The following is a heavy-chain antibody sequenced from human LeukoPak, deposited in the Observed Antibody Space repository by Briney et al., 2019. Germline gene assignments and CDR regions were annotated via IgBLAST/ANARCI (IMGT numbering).Heavy chain of an antibody. CDR2: INPNSGGT. Sequence: ASVKVSCKASGYTFTGYYMHWVRQAPGQGLEWMGWINPNSGGTNYAQKFQGRVTMTRDTSISTAYMELSRLRSDDTAVYYCARATYYYDSSGYWALDCWGQGTLVTVSS. CDR1: GYTFTGYY. CDR3: ARATYYYDSSGYWALDC. D-gene: IGHD3-22*01. V-gene: IGHV1-2*02. J-gene: IGHJ4*02.